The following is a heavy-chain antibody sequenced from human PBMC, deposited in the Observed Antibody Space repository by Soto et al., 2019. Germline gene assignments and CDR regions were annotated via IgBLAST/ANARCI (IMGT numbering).Heavy chain of an antibody. Sequence: QLQLQESGSGLVKPSQTLSLTCAVSGGSISSGGYSWSWIRQPPGKGLEWIGYIYHSGSTYYNPSLKSRGTISIDRSQHQFSLKPSSVPAAATAVYYCARGPPHSHWGQGTLVTVSS. CDR2: IYHSGST. D-gene: IGHD2-21*01. CDR3: ARGPPHSH. J-gene: IGHJ4*02. CDR1: GGSISSGGYS. V-gene: IGHV4-30-2*01.